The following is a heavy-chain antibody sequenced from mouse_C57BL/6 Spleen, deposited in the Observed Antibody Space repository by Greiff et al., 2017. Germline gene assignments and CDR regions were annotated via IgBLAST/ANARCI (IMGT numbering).Heavy chain of an antibody. J-gene: IGHJ3*01. CDR1: GFTFSDYG. Sequence: EVHLVESGGGLVKPGGSLKLSCAASGFTFSDYGMHWVRQAPEKGLEWVAYISSGSSTIYYADTVKGRFTISRDNAKNTLFLQMTSLRSEDTAMYYGARPRFTTVVVPPFAYWGKGTLVTVSA. V-gene: IGHV5-17*01. CDR3: ARPRFTTVVVPPFAY. CDR2: ISSGSSTI. D-gene: IGHD1-1*01.